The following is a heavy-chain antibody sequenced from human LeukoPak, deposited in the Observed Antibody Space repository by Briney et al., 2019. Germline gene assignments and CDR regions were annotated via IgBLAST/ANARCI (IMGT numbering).Heavy chain of an antibody. J-gene: IGHJ4*02. CDR3: ARDYN. CDR1: GFTFSSYA. V-gene: IGHV3-64*01. Sequence: GGSLRLSCAASGFTFSSYAMHWVRQAPGKGLEYVSAISSNGGSTYYANSVKGRFTISRDNAKSSLYLQMNSLRAEDTAVYYCARDYNLGQGTLVTVSS. CDR2: ISSNGGST.